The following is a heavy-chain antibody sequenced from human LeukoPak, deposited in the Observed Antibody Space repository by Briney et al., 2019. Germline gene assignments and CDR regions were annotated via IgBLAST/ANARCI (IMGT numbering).Heavy chain of an antibody. J-gene: IGHJ4*02. Sequence: GGSLRLSCAASGFSFTTSWMSWVRQSPGKGLEWVASIEQDGSEKYYVDSVKGRFTISRDNAKNSLFLQMNSLRAEDTAVYYCAKGHTSLAPGGQGALVTVSS. D-gene: IGHD5-18*01. CDR2: IEQDGSEK. CDR1: GFSFTTSW. CDR3: AKGHTSLAP. V-gene: IGHV3-7*02.